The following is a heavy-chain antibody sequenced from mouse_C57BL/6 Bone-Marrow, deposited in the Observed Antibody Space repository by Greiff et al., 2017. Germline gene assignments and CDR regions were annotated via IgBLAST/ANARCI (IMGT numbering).Heavy chain of an antibody. V-gene: IGHV5-9*01. CDR3: SRQVTTVLATKYFDV. CDR2: ISGGGGNT. D-gene: IGHD1-1*01. J-gene: IGHJ1*03. CDR1: GFTFSSYT. Sequence: EVQGVESGGGLVKPGGSLKLSCAASGFTFSSYTMSWVRQTPEKRLQWVAAISGGGGNTYYPDSVKGRFTISRDNDKNILYLQMSSLRSEDTALYYCSRQVTTVLATKYFDVGGTGTTVNVSS.